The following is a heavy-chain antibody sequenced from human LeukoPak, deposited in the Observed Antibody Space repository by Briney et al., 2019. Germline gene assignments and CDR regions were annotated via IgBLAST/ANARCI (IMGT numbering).Heavy chain of an antibody. J-gene: IGHJ4*01. D-gene: IGHD3-22*01. CDR2: IIPIFGTA. V-gene: IGHV1-69*05. CDR3: ARDQGSGYYDSSGYFDY. Sequence: SVKVSCKASGGTFSSYAISWVRQAPGQGLEWMGGIIPIFGTANYAQKFQGRVTITTDESTSTAYMELSSLRSEDTAVYYCARDQGSGYYDSSGYFDYWGXXTLVTVSS. CDR1: GGTFSSYA.